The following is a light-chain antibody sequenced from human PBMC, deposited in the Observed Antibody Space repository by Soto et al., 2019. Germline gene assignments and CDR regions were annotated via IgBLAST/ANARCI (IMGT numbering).Light chain of an antibody. CDR3: LQHNSYPRT. CDR2: AAS. CDR1: RGIGND. Sequence: DIQMTQSPSSLSASVGDTVTITCRASRGIGNDLGWYQQRPGKAPNRLVYAASTLQSGVPSRFSGRGSWTEFTLTISSLQPEDFTTNYCLQHNSYPRTFGQGTKLEIK. J-gene: IGKJ1*01. V-gene: IGKV1-17*01.